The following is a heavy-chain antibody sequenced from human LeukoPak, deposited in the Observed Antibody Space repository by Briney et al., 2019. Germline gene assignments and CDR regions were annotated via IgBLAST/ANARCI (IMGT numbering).Heavy chain of an antibody. J-gene: IGHJ4*02. CDR2: MNSNSGKT. CDR1: GYTFTNYD. CDR3: ARGRGGTVVRGYLDY. D-gene: IGHD3-10*01. V-gene: IGHV1-8*01. Sequence: ASVKVSCKASGYTFTNYDIMWVRQATGQGPEWMGWMNSNSGKTGYAQKFQGRVTMTRDTSINTAYMELHTLTSEDTSVYYCARGRGGTVVRGYLDYGGQGTLVTVS.